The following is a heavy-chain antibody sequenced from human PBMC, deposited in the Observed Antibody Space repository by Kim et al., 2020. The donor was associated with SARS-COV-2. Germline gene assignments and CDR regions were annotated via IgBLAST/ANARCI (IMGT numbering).Heavy chain of an antibody. V-gene: IGHV3-23*01. CDR3: AGHFGSSGSEFHH. Sequence: YADTVKGRFIISKDNSKNTLHMQMNSLRAEDTAVDYCAGHFGSSGSEFHHWGQGALVTVSS. D-gene: IGHD3-22*01. J-gene: IGHJ1*01.